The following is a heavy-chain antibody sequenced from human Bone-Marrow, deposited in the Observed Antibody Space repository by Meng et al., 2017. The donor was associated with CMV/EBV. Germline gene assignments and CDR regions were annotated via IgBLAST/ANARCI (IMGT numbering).Heavy chain of an antibody. J-gene: IGHJ4*02. D-gene: IGHD2-2*01. Sequence: ESLKISCTVSGYSTSSDYYWGWIRQPPGKGLEWITSMYHTGNTYYNPSLRSRVSISVDTSRNQFSLRLSSVTAEDTAVYYCARESVGVPAAYDYWGQGTLVTVSS. V-gene: IGHV4-38-2*02. CDR3: ARESVGVPAAYDY. CDR2: MYHTGNT. CDR1: GYSTSSDYY.